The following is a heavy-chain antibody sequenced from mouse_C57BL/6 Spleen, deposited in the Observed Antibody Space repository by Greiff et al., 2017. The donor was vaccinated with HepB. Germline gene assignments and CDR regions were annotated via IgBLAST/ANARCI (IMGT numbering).Heavy chain of an antibody. Sequence: VQLQQSGPELVKPGASVKISCKASGYAFSSSWMNWVKQRPGKGLEWIGRIYPGDGDTNYNGKFKGKATLTADKSSSTAYMQLSSLTSEDSAVYFCARSKLGSRTYYYAMDYWGQGTSVTVSS. D-gene: IGHD1-1*01. CDR2: IYPGDGDT. V-gene: IGHV1-82*01. J-gene: IGHJ4*01. CDR1: GYAFSSSW. CDR3: ARSKLGSRTYYYAMDY.